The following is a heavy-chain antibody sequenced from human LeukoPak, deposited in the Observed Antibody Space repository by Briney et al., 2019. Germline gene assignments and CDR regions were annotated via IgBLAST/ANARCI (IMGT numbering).Heavy chain of an antibody. J-gene: IGHJ4*02. Sequence: SETLSLTRGASGGSITSDTYYWSWIRQPPGKGLEWIGYILHSGSSYYNPSLNSRVTISIDTSKNQFSLKLNSVTAADTAVYYCAKTRNFWSAYFDYWGQGTLVTVSS. CDR2: ILHSGSS. V-gene: IGHV4-30-2*01. CDR3: AKTRNFWSAYFDY. D-gene: IGHD3-3*01. CDR1: GGSITSDTYY.